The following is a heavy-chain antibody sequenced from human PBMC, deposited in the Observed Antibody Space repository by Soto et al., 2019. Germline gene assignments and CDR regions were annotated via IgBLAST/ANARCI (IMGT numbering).Heavy chain of an antibody. V-gene: IGHV1-3*01. CDR3: ARVYDFWSGYYPDYYYYGMDV. CDR1: GYTFTSYA. CDR2: INAGNGKT. J-gene: IGHJ6*02. Sequence: ASVKVSCKASGYTFTSYAMHWVRQAPGQRLEWMGWINAGNGKTKYSQKFQGRVTITRDTSASTAYMELSSLRSEDTAVYYCARVYDFWSGYYPDYYYYGMDVWGQGTTVTAP. D-gene: IGHD3-3*01.